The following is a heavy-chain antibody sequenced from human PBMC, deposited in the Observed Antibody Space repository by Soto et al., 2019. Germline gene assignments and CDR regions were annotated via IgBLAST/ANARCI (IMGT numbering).Heavy chain of an antibody. CDR3: ARHPKELSNPYHSDT. V-gene: IGHV1-18*01. D-gene: IGHD1-26*01. CDR1: GYRFYTYG. J-gene: IGHJ1*01. Sequence: GNVSCKASGYRFYTYGINCVRQCPGQGPDCMGWISAYNGQTDYAQNLQGRVTMATDTSTNTAYMELRNLRSDDTAVYYCARHPKELSNPYHSDTWGQGPLLT. CDR2: ISAYNGQT.